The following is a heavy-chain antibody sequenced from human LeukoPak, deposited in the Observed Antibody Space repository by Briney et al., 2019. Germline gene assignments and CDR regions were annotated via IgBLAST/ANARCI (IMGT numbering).Heavy chain of an antibody. CDR3: ANIPEEVVAATGTGHFDY. J-gene: IGHJ4*02. CDR1: GFTFSNYD. CDR2: ISYDGSNR. V-gene: IGHV3-30*18. Sequence: GGSLRLSCAASGFTFSNYDMHWVRQAPGKGVEWVAVISYDGSNRYYADSVNGRFTISRDNSKNTLYLQMNSLRAEDTAVYYCANIPEEVVAATGTGHFDYWGQGTLVTVSS. D-gene: IGHD2-15*01.